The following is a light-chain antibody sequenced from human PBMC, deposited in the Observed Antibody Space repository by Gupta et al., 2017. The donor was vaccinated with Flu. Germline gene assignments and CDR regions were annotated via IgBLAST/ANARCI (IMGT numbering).Light chain of an antibody. J-gene: IGLJ3*02. Sequence: VTISCTGTSRCVGGSKYVSWYPQHPSEVPKLMIYEVSKRPLGVPDRFSGSKSGHTASLTVSGLQAEDEGDYYCHSDGGSNNWGFGGGTKVTVL. V-gene: IGLV2-8*01. CDR1: SRCVGGSKY. CDR3: HSDGGSNNWG. CDR2: EVS.